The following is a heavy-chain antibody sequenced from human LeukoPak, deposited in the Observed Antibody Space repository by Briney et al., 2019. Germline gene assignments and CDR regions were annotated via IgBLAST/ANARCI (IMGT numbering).Heavy chain of an antibody. J-gene: IGHJ3*02. CDR2: INHSGST. D-gene: IGHD3-9*01. CDR3: ARHLRYFPFDI. V-gene: IGHV4-39*01. Sequence: PSQTLSLTCTVSGGSISSGPYYWSWIRQPPGKGLEWIGEINHSGSTNYNPSLKSRVTISVDTSKNQFSLKLSSVTAADTAVYYCARHLRYFPFDIWGQGTMVTVSS. CDR1: GGSISSGPYY.